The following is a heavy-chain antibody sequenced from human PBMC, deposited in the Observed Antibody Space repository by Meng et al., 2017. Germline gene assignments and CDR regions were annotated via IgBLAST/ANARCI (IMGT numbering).Heavy chain of an antibody. CDR2: IKQDGSEK. J-gene: IGHJ3*02. CDR1: GFTLSSYW. D-gene: IGHD3-22*01. V-gene: IGHV3-7*01. Sequence: GEFLKISCAASGFTLSSYWKSWVRQAPGKGLEWVANIKQDGSEKYYVDSVKGRFTISRDNAKNSLYLQMNSLRAEDTAVYYCARDRNDVLYYYDSSGYYGSFDIWGQGTMVTVSS. CDR3: ARDRNDVLYYYDSSGYYGSFDI.